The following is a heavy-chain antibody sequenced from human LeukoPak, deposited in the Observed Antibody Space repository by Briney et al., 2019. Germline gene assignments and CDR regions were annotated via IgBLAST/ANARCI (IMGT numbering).Heavy chain of an antibody. CDR2: INPNSGGT. J-gene: IGHJ4*02. CDR3: AREAGSGGGDLDY. D-gene: IGHD3-16*01. CDR1: GYTFIGYY. V-gene: IGHV1-2*06. Sequence: ASVKVSCTASGYTFIGYYIHWVRQAPGQGLEWMGRINPNSGGTNYAQKFQGRVTMTRDTSISTPYMELSSLRSDDTAVYYCAREAGSGGGDLDYWGQGTLVTVSS.